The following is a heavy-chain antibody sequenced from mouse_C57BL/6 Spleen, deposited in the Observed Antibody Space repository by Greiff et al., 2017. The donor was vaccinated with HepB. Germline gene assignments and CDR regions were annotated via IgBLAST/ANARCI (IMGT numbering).Heavy chain of an antibody. CDR3: ASIYYGNYGDY. CDR1: GFTFSDYG. J-gene: IGHJ4*01. V-gene: IGHV5-17*01. CDR2: ISSGSSTI. D-gene: IGHD2-1*01. Sequence: EVKVEESGGGLVKPGGSLKLSCAASGFTFSDYGMHWVRQAPEKGLEWVAYISSGSSTIYYADTVKGRFTISRDNAKNTLFLQMTSLRSEDTAMYYCASIYYGNYGDYWGQGTSVTVSS.